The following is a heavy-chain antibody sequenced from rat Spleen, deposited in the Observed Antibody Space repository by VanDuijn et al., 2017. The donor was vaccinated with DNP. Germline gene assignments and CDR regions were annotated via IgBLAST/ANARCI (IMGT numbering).Heavy chain of an antibody. D-gene: IGHD1-11*01. J-gene: IGHJ2*01. CDR3: TRHPTHSYFDY. Sequence: EVQLVESGGGLVQPGRSLKLSCVASGFIFSDYNMAWVRQAPKKGLEWVATIIYDGSRTYYRDSVKGRFTNSRNNAKSTLYLQMGSLRSEDTATYYCTRHPTHSYFDYWGQGVMVTVSS. CDR1: GFIFSDYN. CDR2: IIYDGSRT. V-gene: IGHV5-7*01.